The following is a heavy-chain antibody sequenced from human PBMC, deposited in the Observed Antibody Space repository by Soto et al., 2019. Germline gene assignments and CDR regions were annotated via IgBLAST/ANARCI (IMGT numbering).Heavy chain of an antibody. Sequence: GGSLRLSCAASGFTFSIYIMNWVRQAPGKGLEWVSYIMRSGSTIYYADSVKGRFTISRDNAKNSLYLQMNSLRAEDTAVYYWARTAMAWFDPWGQGTLVTVSS. CDR2: IMRSGSTI. V-gene: IGHV3-48*04. CDR1: GFTFSIYI. J-gene: IGHJ5*02. CDR3: ARTAMAWFDP. D-gene: IGHD2-2*01.